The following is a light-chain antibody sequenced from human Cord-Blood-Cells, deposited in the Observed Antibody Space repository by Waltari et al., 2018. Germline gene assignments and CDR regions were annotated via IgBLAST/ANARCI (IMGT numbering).Light chain of an antibody. CDR1: QGLSSY. V-gene: IGKV1-8*01. J-gene: IGKJ1*01. Sequence: AIRMTQSPSSFSASTGDRVTITCRASQGLSSYLAWYQQKPGTAPKLLIYAASTLQIGVPSRFSGGGSGTDFTLTISCLQSEDFATYYCQQYYSYPRTFGHGTKVEIK. CDR2: AAS. CDR3: QQYYSYPRT.